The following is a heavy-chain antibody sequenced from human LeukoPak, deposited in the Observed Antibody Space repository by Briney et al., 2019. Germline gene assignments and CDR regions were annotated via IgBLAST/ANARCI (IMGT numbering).Heavy chain of an antibody. D-gene: IGHD4-17*01. CDR3: ARERTTVTTLQSWRDGAFDI. Sequence: SETLSLTCTVSGYSISSGYYWGWIRQPPGKGLEWIGYIYYSGSTNYNPSLKSRVTISVDTSKNQFSLKLSSVTAADTAVYYCARERTTVTTLQSWRDGAFDIWGQGTMVTVSS. CDR2: IYYSGST. V-gene: IGHV4-38-2*02. CDR1: GYSISSGYY. J-gene: IGHJ3*02.